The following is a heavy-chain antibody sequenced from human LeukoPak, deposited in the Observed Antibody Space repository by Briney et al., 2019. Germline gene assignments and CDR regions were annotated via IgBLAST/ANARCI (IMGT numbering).Heavy chain of an antibody. Sequence: SETLSLTCTVSGGSISSSTYYWGWIRQPPGKGLEWIGSIYYSGSTYNNPSLKSRVTIYVDTSKNQFSLKLSSVTATDTAVYYCARTYGDYDDAFDVWGQGTMVTVSS. CDR1: GGSISSSTYY. D-gene: IGHD4-17*01. CDR3: ARTYGDYDDAFDV. V-gene: IGHV4-39*01. CDR2: IYYSGST. J-gene: IGHJ3*01.